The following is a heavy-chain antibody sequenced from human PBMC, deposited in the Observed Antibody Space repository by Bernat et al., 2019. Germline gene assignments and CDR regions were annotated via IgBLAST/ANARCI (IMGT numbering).Heavy chain of an antibody. CDR1: GYTFTSYG. V-gene: IGHV1-18*04. CDR3: AKTQGPIQLWSPRNSDWFDP. D-gene: IGHD5-18*01. J-gene: IGHJ5*02. CDR2: ISAYNGNT. Sequence: QVQLVQSGAEVKKPGASVKVSCKASGYTFTSYGISWVRQAPGQGLEWMGWISAYNGNTNYAQKLQDRVTMTTDTSTSTAYMELRSLRSDDTAVYYCAKTQGPIQLWSPRNSDWFDPWGQGTLVTVSS.